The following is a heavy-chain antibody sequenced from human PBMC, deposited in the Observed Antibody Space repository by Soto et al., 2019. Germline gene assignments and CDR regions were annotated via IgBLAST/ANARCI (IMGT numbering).Heavy chain of an antibody. J-gene: IGHJ4*02. Sequence: SETLSLTCTVSGGSISSYYWSWIRQPPGKGLEWIGYIYYSGSTNYNPSLKSRVTISVDTSKNQFSLKLGSVTAADTAVYYCARRAYDSSGYYDYWGQGTLVTVSS. CDR1: GGSISSYY. V-gene: IGHV4-59*01. CDR2: IYYSGST. D-gene: IGHD3-22*01. CDR3: ARRAYDSSGYYDY.